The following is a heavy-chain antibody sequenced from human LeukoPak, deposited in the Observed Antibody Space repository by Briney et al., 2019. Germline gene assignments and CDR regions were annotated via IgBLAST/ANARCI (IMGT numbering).Heavy chain of an antibody. CDR3: AMKLPSYYMDV. CDR2: ISSDSDYI. CDR1: GFTFSTYS. J-gene: IGHJ6*03. D-gene: IGHD1-1*01. Sequence: KSGGSLRLSCAASGFTFSTYSMNWVRQAPGKGLEWISCISSDSDYIYYADSLRGRFTVSRDNAKNSLFLQMNSLRAEDTAVYYCAMKLPSYYMDVWGKGTTVTVSS. V-gene: IGHV3-21*01.